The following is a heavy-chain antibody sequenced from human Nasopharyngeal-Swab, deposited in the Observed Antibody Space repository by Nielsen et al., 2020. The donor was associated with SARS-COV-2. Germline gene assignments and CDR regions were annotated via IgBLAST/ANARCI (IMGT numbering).Heavy chain of an antibody. CDR1: GFTFSTYA. V-gene: IGHV3-23*01. J-gene: IGHJ4*01. CDR3: ARPQGFYDSGTYYFHFDY. Sequence: GGSLRLSCEASGFTFSTYAMSWVRQAPGRRLEWVSGIINSGGSTEYADSVKGRFTISRDNSRNTLFLQMNSLRAEDTAVYYCARPQGFYDSGTYYFHFDYWGHGTLVTVSS. D-gene: IGHD3-22*01. CDR2: IINSGGST.